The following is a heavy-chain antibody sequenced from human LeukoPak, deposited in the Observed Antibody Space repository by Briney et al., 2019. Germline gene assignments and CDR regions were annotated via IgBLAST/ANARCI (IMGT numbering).Heavy chain of an antibody. V-gene: IGHV3-30*03. CDR3: ASTVTSNKVQH. CDR2: ISYDGSDK. D-gene: IGHD4-17*01. Sequence: GGSLRLSCAASGFSFSRNGMHWVRQAPGKELEWVAVISYDGSDKYHADSVKGRFTISRDNSKNTLYLQMNSLRAEDTAVYFCASTVTSNKVQHWGQGTLVTVSS. CDR1: GFSFSRNG. J-gene: IGHJ1*01.